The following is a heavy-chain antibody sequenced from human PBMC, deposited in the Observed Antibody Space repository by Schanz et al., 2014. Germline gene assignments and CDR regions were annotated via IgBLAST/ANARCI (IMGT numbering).Heavy chain of an antibody. Sequence: QVQLVESGGGVVQPGRSLRLSCAASGFPFSSHGMHWVRQAPAKGLEWVAVVGDTGTTKFYADSVKGRFTISRDNAKNTLYLQMSRLRVEDTAVYYCVRWGASWGQGTLVTVSS. CDR3: VRWGAS. D-gene: IGHD3-16*01. CDR1: GFPFSSHG. J-gene: IGHJ5*02. V-gene: IGHV3-33*08. CDR2: VGDTGTTK.